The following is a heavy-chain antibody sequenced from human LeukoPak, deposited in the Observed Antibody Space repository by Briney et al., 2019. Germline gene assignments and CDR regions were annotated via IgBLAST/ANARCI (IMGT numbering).Heavy chain of an antibody. CDR1: GGSISSYY. D-gene: IGHD1-26*01. V-gene: IGHV4-59*01. Sequence: SETLSLTCTVSGGSISSYYWSWIRQPPGKGLEWIGYIYYSGSTNYNPSLKGRVTISVDTSKNQFSLKLSSVTAADTAVYYCAREVGATGDFDYWGQGTLVTVSS. J-gene: IGHJ4*02. CDR3: AREVGATGDFDY. CDR2: IYYSGST.